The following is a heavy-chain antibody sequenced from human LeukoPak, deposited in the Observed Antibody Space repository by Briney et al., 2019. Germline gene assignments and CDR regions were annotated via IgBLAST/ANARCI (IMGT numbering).Heavy chain of an antibody. V-gene: IGHV1-18*01. CDR1: GYTFTSYG. CDR3: ARDPPYNWNDRPDAFDI. J-gene: IGHJ3*02. D-gene: IGHD1-20*01. CDR2: ISAYNGNT. Sequence: SVKVSCKASGYTFTSYGISWVRQAPGQGLEWIGWISAYNGNTNYAQKLQGRVTMTTDTSTSTAYMELRSLRSDDTAVYYCARDPPYNWNDRPDAFDIWGQGTMVTVSS.